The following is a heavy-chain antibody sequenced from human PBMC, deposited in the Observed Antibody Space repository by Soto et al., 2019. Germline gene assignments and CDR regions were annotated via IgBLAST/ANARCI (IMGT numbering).Heavy chain of an antibody. D-gene: IGHD3-10*01. CDR3: VRAEQSRDYYGSGTTSD. J-gene: IGHJ4*02. Sequence: QVKLQESGPGLVKPSGTLSLSCAVSGGSISSSNWWTWVRQPPGKGLEWIGEIYHSGSTNYNPSLTIRVSIFVDKSKNQFSLRLSSVTAAATATYYCVRAEQSRDYYGSGTTSDWGQGTLVTVSS. CDR2: IYHSGST. V-gene: IGHV4-4*02. CDR1: GGSISSSNW.